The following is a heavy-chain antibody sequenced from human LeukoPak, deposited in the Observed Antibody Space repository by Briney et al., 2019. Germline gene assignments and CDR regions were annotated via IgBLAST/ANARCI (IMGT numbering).Heavy chain of an antibody. CDR3: ARRVNYYDSSGYYYQGAFDI. CDR2: IYPGDSHP. V-gene: IGHV5-51*01. J-gene: IGHJ3*02. CDR1: GYNFTSYW. Sequence: GESLKISCKGSGYNFTSYWIGWVRRMPGKGLEWMGIIYPGDSHPRYSPSFQGHVTISADKSGTTAYLQWSSLKASDTAIYYCARRVNYYDSSGYYYQGAFDIWGQGTMVTVSS. D-gene: IGHD3-22*01.